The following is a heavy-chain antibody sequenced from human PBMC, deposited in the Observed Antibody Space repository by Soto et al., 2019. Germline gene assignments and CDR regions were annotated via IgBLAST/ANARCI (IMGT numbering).Heavy chain of an antibody. Sequence: PWGSLRLSCAASGFTFSRYWMHWVRQAPGKGLVWVSRINSDGSSTSYADSVKGRFTISRDNAKNTLYLQMNSLRAEDTAVYYCARGGSKRIVVVIKGNNWFDPWGQGTLVTVSS. D-gene: IGHD3-22*01. CDR1: GFTFSRYW. J-gene: IGHJ5*02. V-gene: IGHV3-74*01. CDR2: INSDGSST. CDR3: ARGGSKRIVVVIKGNNWFDP.